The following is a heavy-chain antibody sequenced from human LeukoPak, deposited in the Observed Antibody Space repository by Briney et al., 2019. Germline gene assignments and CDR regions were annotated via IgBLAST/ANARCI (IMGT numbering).Heavy chain of an antibody. J-gene: IGHJ4*02. CDR3: ARGNFYSGSGSSPLDY. V-gene: IGHV3-74*01. D-gene: IGHD3-10*01. CDR1: EFAFNNYW. Sequence: PGGALRLSCAAPEFAFNNYWMHSVRQTPGKGLGWVSRINSDGSRTNYADSVKGRFTISRDNAKNTLYLQMNSLRAGDTAVYYCARGNFYSGSGSSPLDYWGQGTLVTVSS. CDR2: INSDGSRT.